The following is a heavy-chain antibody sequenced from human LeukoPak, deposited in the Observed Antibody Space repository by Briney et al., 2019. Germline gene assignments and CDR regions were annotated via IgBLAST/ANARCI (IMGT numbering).Heavy chain of an antibody. CDR2: ISSSSSYI. Sequence: PGGSLRLSCAASGFTFSSYSMNWVRQAPGKGLEWVSSISSSSSYIYYADSVKGRFTISRDNAKNSLYLQMNSLRAEDTAVYYCAREGACSLHSSTSCYTPHWGQGTLVTVSS. CDR3: AREGACSLHSSTSCYTPH. V-gene: IGHV3-21*01. CDR1: GFTFSSYS. D-gene: IGHD2-2*02. J-gene: IGHJ4*02.